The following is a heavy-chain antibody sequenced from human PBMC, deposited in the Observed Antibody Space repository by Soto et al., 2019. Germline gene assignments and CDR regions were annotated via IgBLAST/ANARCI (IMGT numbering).Heavy chain of an antibody. J-gene: IGHJ4*02. CDR2: ISYEGSNK. CDR1: GFTFSSYW. Sequence: GSLRLSCAASGFTFSSYWMHWVRQAPGKGLEWVAVISYEGSNKYYADSVKGRFTISRDTSKSTLYLQMSSLRPDDTAVYYCARELGSASDYWGQGTLVTVSS. V-gene: IGHV3-30-3*01. CDR3: ARELGSASDY. D-gene: IGHD6-6*01.